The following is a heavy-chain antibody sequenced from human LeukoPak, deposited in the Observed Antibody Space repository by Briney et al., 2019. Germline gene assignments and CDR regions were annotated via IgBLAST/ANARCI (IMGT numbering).Heavy chain of an antibody. V-gene: IGHV3-23*01. CDR3: AKDYVGQVPDAFDI. CDR2: ISSSGDST. J-gene: IGHJ3*02. D-gene: IGHD1-26*01. Sequence: GVTLRLSCAASGFTFSTYAMSWVRQAPGKGLEWVSAISSSGDSTYYADSVKGRYTISRDNSKNTLYVHMNSLRAEDTAIYYCAKDYVGQVPDAFDIWGQGTMVTVSS. CDR1: GFTFSTYA.